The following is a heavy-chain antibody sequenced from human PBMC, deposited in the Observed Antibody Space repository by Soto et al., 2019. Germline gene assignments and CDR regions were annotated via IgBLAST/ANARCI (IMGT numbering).Heavy chain of an antibody. CDR3: ARDSQVVSTIYYYYYYGMDV. V-gene: IGHV3-30-3*01. CDR1: GLTFSSYA. J-gene: IGHJ6*02. CDR2: ISYDGSNK. D-gene: IGHD2-2*01. Sequence: QVQLMESGGGVVQPGRSLRLSCAASGLTFSSYAMHWVRQAPGKGLEWVALISYDGSNKYYADSVKGRFTISRDNSKNTLYLQMNSLRAEDTAVYYCARDSQVVSTIYYYYYYGMDVWGQGTTVTVSS.